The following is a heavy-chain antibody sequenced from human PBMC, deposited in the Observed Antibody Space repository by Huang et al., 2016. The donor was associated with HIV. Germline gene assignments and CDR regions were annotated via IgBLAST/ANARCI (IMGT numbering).Heavy chain of an antibody. CDR3: ARGTGSGSFDY. Sequence: QVQLQESGPGLVKPSETLSLTCTVSGGSVSSGSYYWSWIRQPPGKGLEWIGDIDYSGSTNYNPSLKSRVTISVDTSKNQFSLKLSSVTAADTAVYYCARGTGSGSFDYWGQGTLVTVSS. CDR1: GGSVSSGSYY. D-gene: IGHD3-10*01. J-gene: IGHJ4*02. V-gene: IGHV4-61*01. CDR2: IDYSGST.